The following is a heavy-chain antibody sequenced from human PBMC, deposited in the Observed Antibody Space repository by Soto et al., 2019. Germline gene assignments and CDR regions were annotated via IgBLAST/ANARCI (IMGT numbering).Heavy chain of an antibody. Sequence: SETLSLTCTVSGDSSNNHYWSWVRQPPGQGLEWIGYKHYSGSTKYNPSLGSRATISVDTSKGQFSLKLDSVTAADAAVYYCSTGGRVWSYSFDNWGQGTLVTVSS. J-gene: IGHJ4*02. D-gene: IGHD3-16*01. CDR2: KHYSGST. CDR1: GDSSNNHY. V-gene: IGHV4-59*11. CDR3: STGGRVWSYSFDN.